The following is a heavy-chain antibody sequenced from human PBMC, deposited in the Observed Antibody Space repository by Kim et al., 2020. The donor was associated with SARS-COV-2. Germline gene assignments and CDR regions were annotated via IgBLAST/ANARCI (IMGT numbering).Heavy chain of an antibody. Sequence: ASVKVSCKASGYTFTSYAMHWVRQAPGQRLEWMGWINAGNGNTKYSQKIQGRVTITRDTSASTAYMELSSLRSEDTAVYYCARGVWFYGMDVWGQGTTVTVSS. V-gene: IGHV1-3*01. D-gene: IGHD3-10*01. CDR3: ARGVWFYGMDV. CDR1: GYTFTSYA. J-gene: IGHJ6*02. CDR2: INAGNGNT.